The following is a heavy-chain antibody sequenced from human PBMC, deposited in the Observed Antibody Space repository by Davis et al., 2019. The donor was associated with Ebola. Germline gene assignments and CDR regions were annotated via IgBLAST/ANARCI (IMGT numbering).Heavy chain of an antibody. CDR2: INTNTGNP. Sequence: ASVKVSCKASGYTFTSYAMHWVRQAPGQGLEWMGWINTNTGNPTYAQGFTGRFVFSLDTSVSTAYLQISSLKAEDTAVYYCARRGEEWLRLTYYYYGMDVWGQGTTVTVSS. CDR3: ARRGEEWLRLTYYYYGMDV. CDR1: GYTFTSYA. V-gene: IGHV7-4-1*02. D-gene: IGHD5-12*01. J-gene: IGHJ6*02.